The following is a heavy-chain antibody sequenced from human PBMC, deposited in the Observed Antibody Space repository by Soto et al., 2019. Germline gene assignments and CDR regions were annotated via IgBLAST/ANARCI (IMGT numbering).Heavy chain of an antibody. CDR1: GFSLGASEVC. CDR2: IDWDDEK. CDR3: ARMRPTEDTYGNYYYLDY. D-gene: IGHD3-22*01. Sequence: SGATLVNPTQTLTLNFSFSGFSLGASEVCVSWIRQPPGKALEWLARIDWDDEKYYSTSLKTRLTISKDTSKNQVVLTMTNMDPVDTATYYCARMRPTEDTYGNYYYLDYRGQGTPVTVS. V-gene: IGHV2-70*11. J-gene: IGHJ4*02.